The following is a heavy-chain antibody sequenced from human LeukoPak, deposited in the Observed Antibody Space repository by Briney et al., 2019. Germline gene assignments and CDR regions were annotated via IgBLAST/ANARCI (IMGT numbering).Heavy chain of an antibody. Sequence: PGGSLRPSCSAYGSLFSSYATHWVRQAPGRGLEYVSGISSNGGGTYYADSVKGRFTISRDNSKNTLYLQMSSLRAEDTAVYYCVKGDCSGASCYYFDYWGQGTLVTVSS. CDR1: GSLFSSYA. CDR2: ISSNGGGT. D-gene: IGHD2-15*01. V-gene: IGHV3-64D*09. J-gene: IGHJ4*02. CDR3: VKGDCSGASCYYFDY.